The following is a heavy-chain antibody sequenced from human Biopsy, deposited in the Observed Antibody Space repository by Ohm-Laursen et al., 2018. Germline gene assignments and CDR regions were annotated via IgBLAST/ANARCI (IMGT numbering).Heavy chain of an antibody. Sequence: GSLRLSCTAPGFTFSDYQMSWIRQTPGKGLEWVSHISSGGSTIFHADSVKGRFTISRDDAKGSLYLQMTNLRAEDTAVYYCGRSYGIMAAPVHLWGQGTLVTVSS. CDR3: GRSYGIMAAPVHL. V-gene: IGHV3-11*01. CDR2: ISSGGSTI. CDR1: GFTFSDYQ. J-gene: IGHJ4*01. D-gene: IGHD3-16*01.